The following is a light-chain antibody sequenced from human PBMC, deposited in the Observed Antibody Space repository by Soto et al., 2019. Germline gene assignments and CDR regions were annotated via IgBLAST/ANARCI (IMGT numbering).Light chain of an antibody. J-gene: IGKJ2*01. V-gene: IGKV3-20*01. Sequence: EIVLTQSPGTLSLSPGERATLSCRASQSVSSSYLAWYQQKPGQAPRLLIYGASSRATGIPDRFSGSGSGTDVTLTISRLEPEDFAVCYCQQYRNSLYTFGQGTKREIK. CDR1: QSVSSSY. CDR2: GAS. CDR3: QQYRNSLYT.